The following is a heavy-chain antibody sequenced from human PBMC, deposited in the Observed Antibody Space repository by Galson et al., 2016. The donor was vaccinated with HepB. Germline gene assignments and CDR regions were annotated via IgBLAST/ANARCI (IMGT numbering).Heavy chain of an antibody. D-gene: IGHD3-22*01. J-gene: IGHJ4*02. V-gene: IGHV3-23*01. CDR3: AKVGPNYYDSSGYYY. CDR2: VSGSGANT. CDR1: GFTFSTYA. Sequence: SLRLSCAVSGFTFSTYAMSWVRQGPGKGLEWVSAVSGSGANTYFADSVKGRFTISRDNSKNTLYLQMNSLRAEDTAVYYCAKVGPNYYDSSGYYYWGQGTLVTVSS.